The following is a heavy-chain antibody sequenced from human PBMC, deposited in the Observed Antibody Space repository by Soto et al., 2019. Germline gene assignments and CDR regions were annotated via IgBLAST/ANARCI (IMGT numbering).Heavy chain of an antibody. CDR1: GFTVSSYS. V-gene: IGHV3-21*01. J-gene: IGHJ4*02. Sequence: GGSLRLSCGASGFTVSSYSMNWVRQAPGRGLEWVSSISSSSTYIHYADSMKGRFTISRDNAKNSLYLQMNSLRVEDTAVYYCAKDRRGYCSGGSCYFDYWGQGTLVTSPQ. CDR2: ISSSSTYI. CDR3: AKDRRGYCSGGSCYFDY. D-gene: IGHD2-15*01.